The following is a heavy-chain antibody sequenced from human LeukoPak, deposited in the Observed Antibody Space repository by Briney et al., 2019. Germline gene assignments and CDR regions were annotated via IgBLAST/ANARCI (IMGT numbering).Heavy chain of an antibody. CDR1: GYTFTSYG. D-gene: IGHD3-22*01. Sequence: ASVTVSCKASGYTFTSYGISWVRQAPGQGLEWMGGIIPIFGTANYAQKFQGRVTITADESTSTAYMELSSLRSEDTAVYYCARVLWRPYYYDSSGYLKNWFDPWGQGTLVTVSS. J-gene: IGHJ5*02. CDR2: IIPIFGTA. CDR3: ARVLWRPYYYDSSGYLKNWFDP. V-gene: IGHV1-69*13.